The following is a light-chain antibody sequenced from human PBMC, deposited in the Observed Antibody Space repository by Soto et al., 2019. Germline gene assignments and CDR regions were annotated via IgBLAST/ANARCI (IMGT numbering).Light chain of an antibody. CDR3: QSYDSSLSGYVV. CDR2: GNS. CDR1: SSNIGAGYD. Sequence: QSVLTQPPSVSGAPGQRVTISCTGSSSNIGAGYDVHWYQQLPGTAPKLLIYGNSNRPSGVPDRFSGSKSGTSASLAITGLQAADEADYSCQSYDSSLSGYVVFGGGTQLTVL. J-gene: IGLJ2*01. V-gene: IGLV1-40*01.